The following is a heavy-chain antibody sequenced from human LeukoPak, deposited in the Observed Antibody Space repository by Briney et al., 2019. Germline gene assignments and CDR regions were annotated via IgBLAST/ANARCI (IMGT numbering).Heavy chain of an antibody. CDR2: TYYSGST. CDR1: GGSISSYY. V-gene: IGHV4-59*01. J-gene: IGHJ3*02. CDR3: ASSPGPHAFDI. Sequence: PSETLSLTCTVSGGSISSYYWSWIRQPPGKGLEWIGYTYYSGSTNYNPSLKSRVTVSVDTSKNQFSLKLSFVTAADTAVYYCASSPGPHAFDIWGQGTMVTVSS.